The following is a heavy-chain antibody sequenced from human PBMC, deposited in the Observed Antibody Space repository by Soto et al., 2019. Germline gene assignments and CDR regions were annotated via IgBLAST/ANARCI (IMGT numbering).Heavy chain of an antibody. V-gene: IGHV3-7*01. CDR3: ARDGKGPFDI. Sequence: EVQLVESGGGLGQPGGSLRLSCAASGFTFSSSWMNWVRQAPGKGLEWVANIKYDGSERNYVDSVKGRFTISRDNAKSLLFLQMNSLRAEDTAVYYCARDGKGPFDIWGLGTMVTVSS. J-gene: IGHJ3*02. D-gene: IGHD1-1*01. CDR2: IKYDGSER. CDR1: GFTFSSSW.